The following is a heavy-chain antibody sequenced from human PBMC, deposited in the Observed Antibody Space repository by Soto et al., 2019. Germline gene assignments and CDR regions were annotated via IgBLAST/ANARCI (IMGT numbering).Heavy chain of an antibody. CDR1: AGSFSGYY. D-gene: IGHD3-10*01. J-gene: IGHJ4*02. CDR2: INHSGST. Sequence: SETLSLTCAVYAGSFSGYYWNWIRQPPGKGLEWIGEINHSGSTNYNPSLKSRVTISVDTSKNQFSLKLSSVTAADTAVYYCASGPYGSGSYYPVYWGQGTRVTVSX. CDR3: ASGPYGSGSYYPVY. V-gene: IGHV4-34*01.